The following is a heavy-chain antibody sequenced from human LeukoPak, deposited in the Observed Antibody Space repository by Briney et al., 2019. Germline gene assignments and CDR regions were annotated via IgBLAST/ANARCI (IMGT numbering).Heavy chain of an antibody. D-gene: IGHD2-21*01. CDR3: ARDPRPAISRFH. V-gene: IGHV3-11*01. CDR2: ISSSGSTI. CDR1: GFTFSDYY. J-gene: IGHJ4*02. Sequence: GGSLGLSCAASGFTFSDYYMSWIRQAPGKGLEWVSYISSSGSTIYYADSVKGRFTISRDNAKNSLYLQMNSLRAEDTAVYYCARDPRPAISRFHWGQGTLVTVSS.